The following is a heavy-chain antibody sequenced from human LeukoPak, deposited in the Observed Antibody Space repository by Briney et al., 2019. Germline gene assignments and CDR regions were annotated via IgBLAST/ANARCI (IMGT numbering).Heavy chain of an antibody. Sequence: ETLSLTCTVSGGSISSGDYYWSWVRQAPGKGLEWVSVIYSGGSTYYADSVKGRFTISRDNSKNTLYLQMNSLRAEDTAVYYCARMSCSGGSCYYYYYGMDVWGQGTTVTVSS. D-gene: IGHD2-15*01. CDR1: GGSISSGDYY. CDR2: IYSGGST. V-gene: IGHV3-66*01. J-gene: IGHJ6*02. CDR3: ARMSCSGGSCYYYYYGMDV.